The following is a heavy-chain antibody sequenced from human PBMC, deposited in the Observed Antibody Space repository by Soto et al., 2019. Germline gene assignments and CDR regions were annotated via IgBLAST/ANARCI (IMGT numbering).Heavy chain of an antibody. CDR3: AKDFTSGWFHFDY. CDR1: GFTFSTYA. J-gene: IGHJ4*02. D-gene: IGHD6-19*01. CDR2: ISGSGVGT. V-gene: IGHV3-23*01. Sequence: GGSLRLSCAASGFTFSTYAMSWVRQAPGKGLEWVSAISGSGVGTYHADSVKGRFTISRDNSKNTLYLQMDSLRAEDTAVYYCAKDFTSGWFHFDYWGQGALVTVSS.